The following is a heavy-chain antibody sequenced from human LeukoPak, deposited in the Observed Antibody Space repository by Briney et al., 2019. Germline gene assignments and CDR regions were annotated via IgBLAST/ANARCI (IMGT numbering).Heavy chain of an antibody. D-gene: IGHD2-2*02. J-gene: IGHJ4*02. CDR3: ARVLRARYCSSTSCYTAPLDY. Sequence: ASVKVASKASGYTFTGYYMHWDRQAPGQGLEWMGWINPNSGGTNYAQKFQGRVTMTRDTSISTAYMELSRLRSDDTAVYYCARVLRARYCSSTSCYTAPLDYWGQGTLVTVSS. V-gene: IGHV1-2*02. CDR2: INPNSGGT. CDR1: GYTFTGYY.